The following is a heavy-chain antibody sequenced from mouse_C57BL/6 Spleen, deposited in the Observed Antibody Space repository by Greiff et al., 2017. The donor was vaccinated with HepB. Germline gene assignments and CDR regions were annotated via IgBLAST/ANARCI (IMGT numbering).Heavy chain of an antibody. CDR3: ARGSYDYDDAMDY. J-gene: IGHJ4*01. D-gene: IGHD2-4*01. CDR1: GYTFTSYR. Sequence: VQLQQPGAELVKPGASVKMSCKASGYTFTSYRITWVKQRPGQGLEWIGDIYPGSGSTNYNEKFKSKATLTVDTSSSTAYMQLSSLTSEDSAVYYCARGSYDYDDAMDYWGQGTSVTVSS. CDR2: IYPGSGST. V-gene: IGHV1-55*01.